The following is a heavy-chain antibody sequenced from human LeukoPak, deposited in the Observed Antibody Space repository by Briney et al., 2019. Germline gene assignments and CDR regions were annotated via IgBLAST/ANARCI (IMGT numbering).Heavy chain of an antibody. D-gene: IGHD5-18*01. J-gene: IGHJ4*02. CDR3: ARTRYSYGYYFDY. CDR1: GFTFSDYY. CDR2: ISSGGSSI. V-gene: IGHV3-11*01. Sequence: GGSLRLSCAASGFTFSDYYMSWVRQSPGKELEWVSYISSGGSSIYYADSVKGRFTISRNNAKISLYLQMNSLRAEDTAVYYCARTRYSYGYYFDYWGLGTLVTVSS.